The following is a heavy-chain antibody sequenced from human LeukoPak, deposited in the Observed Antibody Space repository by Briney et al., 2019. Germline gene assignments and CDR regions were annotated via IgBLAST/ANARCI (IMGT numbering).Heavy chain of an antibody. CDR2: INPNSGGT. J-gene: IGHJ6*03. CDR1: GYTFSGHY. V-gene: IGHV1-2*02. CDR3: ARDERYYDFWGGYSANSYYFYYMDV. Sequence: ASVKVSCKASGYTFSGHYMHWVRQAPGQGLEWMVWINPNSGGTNYAQKFQGRVTMTRDTSISTAYMELSRLRSDDTAVYYCARDERYYDFWGGYSANSYYFYYMDVWGKGTTVTVSS. D-gene: IGHD3-3*01.